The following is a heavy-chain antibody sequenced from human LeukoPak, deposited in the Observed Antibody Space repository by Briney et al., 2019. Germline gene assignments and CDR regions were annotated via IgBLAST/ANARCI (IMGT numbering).Heavy chain of an antibody. J-gene: IGHJ6*02. CDR1: GGSISSYY. Sequence: PSETLSLTCTASGGSISSYYWSWIRQPPGKGLEWIGYIYYSGSTNYNPSLKSRVTISVDTSKNQFSLKLSSVTAADTAVYYCAGFDYYYYGMDVWGQGTTVTVSS. CDR2: IYYSGST. V-gene: IGHV4-59*01. CDR3: AGFDYYYYGMDV.